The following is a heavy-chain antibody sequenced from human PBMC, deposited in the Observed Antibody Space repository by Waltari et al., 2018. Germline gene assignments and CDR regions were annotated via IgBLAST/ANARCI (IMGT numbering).Heavy chain of an antibody. Sequence: QVQLQQSGPGQVTPSETLSLTCAVSGGSLRRGYYGGWIRQPLGKGLEWIGSVSHSGSTYYNPSLKSRVTISIHMSKHQFSLELRSVTAADTAVYFCASDLGGTAVATDAFDIWGQGTMVIVSS. CDR1: GGSLRRGYY. V-gene: IGHV4-38-2*01. CDR3: ASDLGGTAVATDAFDI. CDR2: VSHSGST. J-gene: IGHJ3*02. D-gene: IGHD6-19*01.